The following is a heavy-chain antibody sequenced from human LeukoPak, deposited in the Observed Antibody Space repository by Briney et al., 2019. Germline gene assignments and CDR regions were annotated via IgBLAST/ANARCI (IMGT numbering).Heavy chain of an antibody. CDR2: IKQDGSEK. Sequence: GGSLRLSCAASGFTFSSYWMSWVRQAPGKGLEWVANIKQDGSEKYYVDSVKGRFTISRDNAKNSLYLQMNSLRAEDTALYYCAKSPPLYGSGSYYNYYFDYWGQGTLVTVSS. J-gene: IGHJ4*02. V-gene: IGHV3-7*03. D-gene: IGHD3-10*01. CDR1: GFTFSSYW. CDR3: AKSPPLYGSGSYYNYYFDY.